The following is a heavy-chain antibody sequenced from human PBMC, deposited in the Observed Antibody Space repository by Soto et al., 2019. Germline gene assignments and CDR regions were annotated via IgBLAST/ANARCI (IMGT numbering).Heavy chain of an antibody. CDR2: IYGNDAT. D-gene: IGHD3-9*01. J-gene: IGHJ3*01. Sequence: QITLKESGPTLVKPTQTLTLTCSFSGFSLSGDEVGVGWIRQPPGKALECLGIIYGNDATDYRPSLTGRLNLSKDTAENQVVLTLTNVDPVDTATYFCSHTANLIDAFDWWGHGTMVGVSS. CDR3: SHTANLIDAFDW. V-gene: IGHV2-5*01. CDR1: GFSLSGDEVG.